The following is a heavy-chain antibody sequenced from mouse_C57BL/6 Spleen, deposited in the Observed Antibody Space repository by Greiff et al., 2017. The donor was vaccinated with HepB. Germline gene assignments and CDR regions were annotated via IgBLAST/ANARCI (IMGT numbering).Heavy chain of an antibody. V-gene: IGHV1-64*01. CDR2: IHPNSGST. D-gene: IGHD1-1*01. J-gene: IGHJ4*01. CDR3: ANYYGSKGAMDY. CDR1: GYTFTSYW. Sequence: VQLQQPGAELVKPGASVKLSCKASGYTFTSYWMHWVKQRPGQGLEWIGMIHPNSGSTNYNEKFKSKATLTVDKSSSTAYMQLSSLTSEDSAVYYCANYYGSKGAMDYWGQGTSVTVSS.